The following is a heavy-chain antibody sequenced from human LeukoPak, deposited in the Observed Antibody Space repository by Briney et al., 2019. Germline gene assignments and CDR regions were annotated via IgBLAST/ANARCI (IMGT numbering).Heavy chain of an antibody. D-gene: IGHD3-10*01. CDR1: GGSISSGSYY. CDR3: ARDNSRMYYGSGSCMDV. J-gene: IGHJ6*03. CDR2: IYTSGST. V-gene: IGHV4-61*02. Sequence: SETLSLTCTVSGGSISSGSYYWSWIRQPAGKGLEWIGRIYTSGSTNYNPSLKSRVTISVDTSKSQFSLKLSSVTAADTAVYYCARDNSRMYYGSGSCMDVWGKGTTVTISS.